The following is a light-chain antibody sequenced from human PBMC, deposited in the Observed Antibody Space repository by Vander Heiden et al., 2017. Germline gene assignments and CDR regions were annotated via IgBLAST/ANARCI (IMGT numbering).Light chain of an antibody. CDR2: GHS. V-gene: IGLV1-40*01. J-gene: IGLJ1*01. Sequence: SVLTQLPSLSGVQGQWVTISCTGSSSNTGAGYDVHWYQQLPGTAPKLLIYGHSIRPSGVPDRFSGSKSGTSSSLASTGLQAEDEADYYCQSYDSSLSGYVFGTGTKV. CDR1: SSNTGAGYD. CDR3: QSYDSSLSGYV.